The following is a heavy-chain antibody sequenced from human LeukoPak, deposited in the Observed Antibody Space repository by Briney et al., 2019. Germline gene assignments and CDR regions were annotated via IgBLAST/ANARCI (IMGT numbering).Heavy chain of an antibody. Sequence: GGSLRPSCAASGFTFSSYAMSWVRQAPGKGLEWVSAISGSGGSTYYADSVKGRFTISRDNSKNTLYLQMNSLRAEDTAVYYCAKGSYSRGWKPPADYWSQGTLVTVSP. CDR2: ISGSGGST. V-gene: IGHV3-23*01. CDR1: GFTFSSYA. J-gene: IGHJ4*02. CDR3: AKGSYSRGWKPPADY. D-gene: IGHD6-19*01.